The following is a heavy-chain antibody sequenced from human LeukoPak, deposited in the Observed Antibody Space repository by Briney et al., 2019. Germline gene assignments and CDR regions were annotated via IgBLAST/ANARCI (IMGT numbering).Heavy chain of an antibody. D-gene: IGHD6-13*01. Sequence: SETLSLTCSVSHGSMSPNYWTWIRQPPGKGLEWIGSISYSGTINSNPSLKSRVTMSIDTSKNQFSLNLTSVTAADTAVYYCARGQSSKNGIAAAGTFDYWGQGTLVTVSS. V-gene: IGHV4-59*01. CDR2: ISYSGTI. J-gene: IGHJ4*02. CDR3: ARGQSSKNGIAAAGTFDY. CDR1: HGSMSPNY.